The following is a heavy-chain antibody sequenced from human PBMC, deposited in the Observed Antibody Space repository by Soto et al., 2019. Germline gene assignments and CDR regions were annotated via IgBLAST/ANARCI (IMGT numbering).Heavy chain of an antibody. D-gene: IGHD3-16*02. J-gene: IGHJ4*02. Sequence: PGGSLRLSCAASGFTFSSYDMHWVRQATGKGLEWVSAIGTAGDTYYPGSVKGRFTISRENAKNSLYLQMNSLRAGDTAVYYCAREAPDDYVWGSYRLYYFDYWGQGTLVTVSS. CDR2: IGTAGDT. CDR1: GFTFSSYD. CDR3: AREAPDDYVWGSYRLYYFDY. V-gene: IGHV3-13*01.